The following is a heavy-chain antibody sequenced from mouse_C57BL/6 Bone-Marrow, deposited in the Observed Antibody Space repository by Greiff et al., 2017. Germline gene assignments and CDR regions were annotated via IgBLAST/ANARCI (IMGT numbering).Heavy chain of an antibody. Sequence: VQLQQSGPELVKPGASVKISCKASGYTFTDYYMNWVKQSHGKSLEWIGDINPNNGGTSYNQKFKGKATLTVDKSSSTAYMELRSLTSEDSAVYYCARAGMWFAYWGQEALVTVSA. CDR1: GYTFTDYY. V-gene: IGHV1-26*01. CDR3: ARAGMWFAY. D-gene: IGHD4-1*01. CDR2: INPNNGGT. J-gene: IGHJ3*01.